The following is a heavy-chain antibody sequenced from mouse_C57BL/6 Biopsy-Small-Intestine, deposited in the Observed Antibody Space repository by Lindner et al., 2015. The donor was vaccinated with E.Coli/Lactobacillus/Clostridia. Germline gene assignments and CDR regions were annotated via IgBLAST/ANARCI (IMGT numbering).Heavy chain of an antibody. CDR1: GFSFTGYY. Sequence: VQLQESGPELVKPGASVKISCRASGFSFTGYYMNWMKQSPEKSLEWIGEINPSTGGTTYNQKFKAKATLTVDKSSNTAYMQLRSLTSEDSAVYYCARSYYDYLDYWGQGTTLTVSS. V-gene: IGHV1-42*01. CDR2: INPSTGGT. D-gene: IGHD2-4*01. J-gene: IGHJ2*01. CDR3: ARSYYDYLDY.